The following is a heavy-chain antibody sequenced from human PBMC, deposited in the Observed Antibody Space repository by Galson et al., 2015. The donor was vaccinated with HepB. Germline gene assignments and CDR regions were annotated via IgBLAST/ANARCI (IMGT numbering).Heavy chain of an antibody. D-gene: IGHD6-6*01. CDR1: GFTFTAYA. J-gene: IGHJ4*02. Sequence: SLRLPCAAAGFTFTAYAFHWIRQAPGKGLEWVAFVSFDGNNNYNADSVKGRFTISRDNSKNTLYLQMNSLRVDDTAIYYCAREAGSLKVEAPSDYWGQGALVTVS. V-gene: IGHV3-30*01. CDR3: AREAGSLKVEAPSDY. CDR2: VSFDGNNN.